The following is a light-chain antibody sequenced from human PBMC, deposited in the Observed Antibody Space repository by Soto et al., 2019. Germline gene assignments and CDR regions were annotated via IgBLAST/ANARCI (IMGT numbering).Light chain of an antibody. Sequence: DIQMTQSPSTLYASEGDRVTITCRASQSISTWLAWYQQKPGKAPTLLIYDASTLENGVPSRFSGSGSGTGFTLSISSLQPDDAAMYYCQQYDVYWTFGLGTKVDIK. CDR2: DAS. J-gene: IGKJ1*01. V-gene: IGKV1-5*01. CDR3: QQYDVYWT. CDR1: QSISTW.